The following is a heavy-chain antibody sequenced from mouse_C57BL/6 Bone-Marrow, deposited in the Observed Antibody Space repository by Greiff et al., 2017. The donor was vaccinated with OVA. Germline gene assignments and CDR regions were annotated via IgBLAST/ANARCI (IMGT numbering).Heavy chain of an antibody. CDR1: GFTFSSYA. Sequence: EVQLVESGGGLVKPGGSLKLSCAASGFTFSSYAMSWVRQTPEKRLEWVATISDGGSYTYYPDNVKGRFTISRDNAKNNLYLQMSHLKSEDTAMYYCARDYPGLYFDVWGTGTTVTVSS. J-gene: IGHJ1*03. CDR3: ARDYPGLYFDV. CDR2: ISDGGSYT. D-gene: IGHD5-5*01. V-gene: IGHV5-4*01.